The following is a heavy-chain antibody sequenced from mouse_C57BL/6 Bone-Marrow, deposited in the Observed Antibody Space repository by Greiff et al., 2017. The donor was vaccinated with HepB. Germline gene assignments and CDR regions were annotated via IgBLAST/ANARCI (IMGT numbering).Heavy chain of an antibody. Sequence: QVHVKQSGAELARPGASVKLSCKASGYTFTSYGISWVKQRTGQGLEWIGEIYPRSGNTYYNEKFKGKATLTADKSSSTAYMELRSLTSEDSAVYFCARRLYYFDYWGQGTTLTVSS. V-gene: IGHV1-81*01. J-gene: IGHJ2*01. CDR1: GYTFTSYG. CDR3: ARRLYYFDY. CDR2: IYPRSGNT.